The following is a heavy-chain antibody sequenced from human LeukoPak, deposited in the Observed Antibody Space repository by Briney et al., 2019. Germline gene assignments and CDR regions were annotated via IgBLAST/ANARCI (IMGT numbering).Heavy chain of an antibody. V-gene: IGHV4-59*01. Sequence: SETLSLTCTVSGGSISSYYWSWIRQPPGKGLEWIGYIYYSGSTNYNPSLKSRVTISVDTTKNQFSLKLSSVTAADTAVYYCARDGRGYDYFDYWGQGTLVTVSS. CDR2: IYYSGST. CDR3: ARDGRGYDYFDY. J-gene: IGHJ4*02. CDR1: GGSISSYY. D-gene: IGHD5-12*01.